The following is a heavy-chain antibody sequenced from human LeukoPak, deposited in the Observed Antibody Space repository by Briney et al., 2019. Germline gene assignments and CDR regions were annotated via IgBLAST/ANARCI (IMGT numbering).Heavy chain of an antibody. D-gene: IGHD3-22*01. Sequence: PGESLKISCKGSGYSFTSYWIGWVRQMPGKGLEWMGIIYPGDSDTRYSPSFQGQVTVSTDKSISTAYLQWSSLKASDTAMYYCARLRSDSSGYSAFDYWGQGTLVTVSS. J-gene: IGHJ4*02. CDR3: ARLRSDSSGYSAFDY. CDR2: IYPGDSDT. V-gene: IGHV5-51*01. CDR1: GYSFTSYW.